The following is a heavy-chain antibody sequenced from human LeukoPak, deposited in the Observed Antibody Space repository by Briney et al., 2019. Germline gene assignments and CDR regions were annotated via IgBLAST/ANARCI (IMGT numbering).Heavy chain of an antibody. D-gene: IGHD6-13*01. V-gene: IGHV3-66*01. CDR1: GFTVSSNY. CDR2: IYSGGST. Sequence: GGSLRLSCAASGFTVSSNYMSWVRQAPGKGLEWVSVIYSGGSTYYADSVKGRFTISRDNSKNTLYLQMNSLRAEDTAVCYCARDTVGIAEDYYYYYGMDVWGQGTTVTVSS. CDR3: ARDTVGIAEDYYYYYGMDV. J-gene: IGHJ6*02.